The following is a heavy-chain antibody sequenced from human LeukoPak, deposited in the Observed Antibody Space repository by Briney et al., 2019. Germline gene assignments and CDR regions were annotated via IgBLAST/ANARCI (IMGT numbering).Heavy chain of an antibody. CDR2: ISYDGSNK. CDR1: GFTFSSYG. Sequence: GGSLRLSCAASGFTFSSYGMHWVRQAPGKGLEWVAVISYDGSNKYYADSVKGRFTISRDNSKNTLYLQMNSLRAEDTAVYYCAKDVLTQTGTRHFDYWGQGTLVTVSS. V-gene: IGHV3-30*18. CDR3: AKDVLTQTGTRHFDY. D-gene: IGHD1-7*01. J-gene: IGHJ4*02.